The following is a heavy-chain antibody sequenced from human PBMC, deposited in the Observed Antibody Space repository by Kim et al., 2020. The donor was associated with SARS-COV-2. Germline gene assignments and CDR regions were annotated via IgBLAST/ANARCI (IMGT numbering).Heavy chain of an antibody. CDR2: ISYDGSNK. CDR3: AKDNGRYGARGWFDP. Sequence: GGSLRLSCAASGFTFSSYGMHWVRQAPGKGLEWVAVISYDGSNKYYADSVKGRFTISRDNSKNTLYLQMNSLRAEDTAVYYCAKDNGRYGARGWFDPWGQGTLVTVSS. J-gene: IGHJ5*02. CDR1: GFTFSSYG. V-gene: IGHV3-30*18. D-gene: IGHD4-17*01.